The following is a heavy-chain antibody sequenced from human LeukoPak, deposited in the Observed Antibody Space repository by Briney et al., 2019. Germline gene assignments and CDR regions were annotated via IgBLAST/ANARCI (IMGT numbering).Heavy chain of an antibody. CDR2: INNDGSSI. V-gene: IGHV3-74*01. CDR3: ARGQGHGFDI. Sequence: PGGSLRLSCAASGFTFSSYWMHWVRQAPGKGLVWVSGINNDGSSIKYADSVKGRFTISRDNAKNTLYLQTNSLRADDTAVYYCARGQGHGFDIWGQGTMVTVSS. CDR1: GFTFSSYW. J-gene: IGHJ3*02.